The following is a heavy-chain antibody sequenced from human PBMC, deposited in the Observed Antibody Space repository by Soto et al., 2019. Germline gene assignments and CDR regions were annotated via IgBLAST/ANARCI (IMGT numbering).Heavy chain of an antibody. V-gene: IGHV4-34*01. D-gene: IGHD4-17*01. J-gene: IGHJ4*02. CDR2: INHSGST. Sequence: SETLSLTCAVYGGSFSGYYWSWIRQPPGKGLEWIGEINHSGSTNYNPSLKSRVTISVDTSKNQFSLKLSSVTAADTAVYYCARGRYGDHVRHHPFFDYWGQGTLVTVSS. CDR3: ARGRYGDHVRHHPFFDY. CDR1: GGSFSGYY.